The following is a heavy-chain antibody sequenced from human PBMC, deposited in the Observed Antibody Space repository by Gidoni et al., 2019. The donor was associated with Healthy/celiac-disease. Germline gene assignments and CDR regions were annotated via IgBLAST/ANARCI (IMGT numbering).Heavy chain of an antibody. J-gene: IGHJ4*02. CDR1: GYSISSGYY. CDR2: IYHSGST. V-gene: IGHV4-38-2*02. D-gene: IGHD6-19*01. Sequence: QVQLQESGPGLVKPSETLSLTCTVSGYSISSGYYWGWIRQPPGKGLEWIGSIYHSGSTYYNPSLKSRVTISVDTSKNQFSLKLSSVTAADTAVYYCASCIAVADYGRRTFDYWGQGTLVTVSS. CDR3: ASCIAVADYGRRTFDY.